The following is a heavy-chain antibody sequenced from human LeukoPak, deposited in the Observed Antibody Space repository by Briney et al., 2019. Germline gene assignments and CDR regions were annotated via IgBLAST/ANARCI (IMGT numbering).Heavy chain of an antibody. J-gene: IGHJ5*02. Sequence: ASVKVSCKASGYTFTSYYMHWVRQAPGQGLEWMGWINPNSGGTNYAQKFQGRVTMTRDTSISTAYMELSRLRSDDTAVYYCARDETPGYDILTGGNWFDPWGQGTLVTVSS. D-gene: IGHD3-9*01. CDR2: INPNSGGT. CDR1: GYTFTSYY. V-gene: IGHV1-2*02. CDR3: ARDETPGYDILTGGNWFDP.